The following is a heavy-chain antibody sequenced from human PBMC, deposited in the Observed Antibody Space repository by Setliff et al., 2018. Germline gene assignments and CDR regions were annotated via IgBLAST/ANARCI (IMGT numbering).Heavy chain of an antibody. V-gene: IGHV3-48*03. CDR1: GFTFSSYE. J-gene: IGHJ4*02. CDR3: AREGPKPPTVVTPWKDYDY. Sequence: GGSLRLSCAASGFTFSSYEMDWVRQAPGKGLEWVSYISSSGSTIYYADSVKGRFTISRDNAKNSLYLQMNSLRAEDTAVYYCAREGPKPPTVVTPWKDYDYWGQGTLVTVSS. CDR2: ISSSGSTI. D-gene: IGHD4-17*01.